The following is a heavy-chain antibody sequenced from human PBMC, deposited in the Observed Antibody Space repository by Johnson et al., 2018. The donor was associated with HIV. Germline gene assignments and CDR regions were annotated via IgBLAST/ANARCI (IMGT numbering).Heavy chain of an antibody. CDR1: GFTFSSYG. CDR3: ASPPDAFDI. J-gene: IGHJ3*02. Sequence: VQLVESGGGVVQPGRSLRLSCAASGFTFSSYGMHWVRQAPGKGLEWVAFIRYDGSNKYYADSVKGRFTISRDNSKNTLYLQMNSLRAEDTAVYYCASPPDAFDIWGQGTMVTVSS. CDR2: IRYDGSNK. V-gene: IGHV3-30*02.